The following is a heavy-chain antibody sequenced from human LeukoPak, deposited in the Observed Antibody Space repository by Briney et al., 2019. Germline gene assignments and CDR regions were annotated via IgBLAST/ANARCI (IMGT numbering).Heavy chain of an antibody. CDR1: GGSISSGGYS. J-gene: IGHJ4*02. Sequence: SETLSLTCAVSGGSISSGGYSWSWIRQPPGKGLEWIGYIYHSGSTYYNPSLKSRVTVSVERSKNQFSLKLSSVTAADTAVYYCARHSRYYDYVWGSYRPYYFDYWGQGTLVTVSS. D-gene: IGHD3-16*02. CDR3: ARHSRYYDYVWGSYRPYYFDY. CDR2: IYHSGST. V-gene: IGHV4-30-2*01.